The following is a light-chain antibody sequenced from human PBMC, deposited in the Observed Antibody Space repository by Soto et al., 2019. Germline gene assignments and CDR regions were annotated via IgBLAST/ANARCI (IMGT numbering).Light chain of an antibody. CDR2: EVS. J-gene: IGLJ2*01. CDR1: SSDVGGYNS. V-gene: IGLV2-14*01. Sequence: QSVLTQPASVSGSPGQSITISCTGTSSDVGGYNSVSWYQQHPGKGPKLMIYEVSNRPSGVSFRFSGSKAANTASLTISGLQAEDEAHYYCSSYTSRNTVIFGGGTKVTVL. CDR3: SSYTSRNTVI.